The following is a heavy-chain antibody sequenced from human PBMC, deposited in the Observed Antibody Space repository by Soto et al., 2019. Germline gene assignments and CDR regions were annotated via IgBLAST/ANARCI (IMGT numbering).Heavy chain of an antibody. D-gene: IGHD6-6*01. CDR2: INPNSGGT. CDR1: GYTFTGYY. Sequence: QVQLVQSGAEVKKPGASVKISCKASGYTFTGYYMHWVRQAPGQGLEWMGWINPNSGGTNYAQKFQGWVTMTRDTSISTAYMELSRLRSDDTAVYYCARDLLPNSSSIPLTDYYGMDVWGQGTTVTVSS. CDR3: ARDLLPNSSSIPLTDYYGMDV. V-gene: IGHV1-2*04. J-gene: IGHJ6*02.